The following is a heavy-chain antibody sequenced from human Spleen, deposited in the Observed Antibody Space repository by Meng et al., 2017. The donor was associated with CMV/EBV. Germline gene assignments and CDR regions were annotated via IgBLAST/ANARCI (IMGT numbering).Heavy chain of an antibody. D-gene: IGHD3-22*01. Sequence: SVKVSCKASGDTFSDYAISWVRQTPGQGLEWMGGIVPKFRTPNYAQKFQGRVTITTDESTSTTYMELTNLSSQDTAVYYCARDPNYYRSGYYAPWGRGTLVTVSS. CDR2: IVPKFRTP. V-gene: IGHV1-69*05. J-gene: IGHJ5*02. CDR1: GDTFSDYA. CDR3: ARDPNYYRSGYYAP.